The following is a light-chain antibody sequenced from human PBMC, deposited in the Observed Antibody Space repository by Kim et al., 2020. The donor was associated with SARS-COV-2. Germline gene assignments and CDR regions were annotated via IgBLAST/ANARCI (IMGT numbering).Light chain of an antibody. J-gene: IGLJ2*01. Sequence: GQSITISCTGTNSDVGGYNFVSWYQQHPGKAPKLMIYDVSKRPSGVSNRFSGSKSGNTASLSISGLQAEDEADYYCCSYASSITYVFGGGTKLTVL. CDR1: NSDVGGYNF. CDR2: DVS. CDR3: CSYASSITYV. V-gene: IGLV2-14*03.